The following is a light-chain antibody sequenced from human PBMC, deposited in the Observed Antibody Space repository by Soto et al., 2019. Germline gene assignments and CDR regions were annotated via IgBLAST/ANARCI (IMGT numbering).Light chain of an antibody. V-gene: IGLV2-14*01. CDR2: EVT. J-gene: IGLJ1*01. CDR3: SSYTSSTAYV. Sequence: QSVLTQPASVSGSPGQSVTISCTGTSSDVGGYSYVSWYQLHPGKAPKLILYEVTNRPSGVSDRFSGSKSGNTASLTISGLQAEDEADYYCSSYTSSTAYVFGTGTKVTVL. CDR1: SSDVGGYSY.